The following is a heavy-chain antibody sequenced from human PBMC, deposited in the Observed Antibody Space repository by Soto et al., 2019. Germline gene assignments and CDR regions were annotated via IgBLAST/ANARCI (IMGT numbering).Heavy chain of an antibody. Sequence: GASVKVSCKASGYTFTSYGISWVRQAPGQGLEWMGWISAYNGNTNYAQKLQGRVTMTTDTSTSTAYMELRSLRSDDTAVYYCATTKYYDILTGYFTFDYWGQGTLVTVSS. CDR3: ATTKYYDILTGYFTFDY. CDR2: ISAYNGNT. V-gene: IGHV1-18*01. J-gene: IGHJ4*02. D-gene: IGHD3-9*01. CDR1: GYTFTSYG.